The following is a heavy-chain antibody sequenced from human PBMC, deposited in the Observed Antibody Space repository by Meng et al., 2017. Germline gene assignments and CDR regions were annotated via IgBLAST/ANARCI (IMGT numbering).Heavy chain of an antibody. Sequence: VQWVSLESEVTKPGASVKISCNASGYTFTSYGISWVRQAPGQGLEWMGWISAYNGNTNYAQKLQGRVTMTTDTSTSTAYMELRSLRSDDTAVYYCAQTTVTTYSEYFQHWGQGTLVTVSS. CDR1: GYTFTSYG. CDR3: AQTTVTTYSEYFQH. D-gene: IGHD4-11*01. J-gene: IGHJ1*01. V-gene: IGHV1-18*01. CDR2: ISAYNGNT.